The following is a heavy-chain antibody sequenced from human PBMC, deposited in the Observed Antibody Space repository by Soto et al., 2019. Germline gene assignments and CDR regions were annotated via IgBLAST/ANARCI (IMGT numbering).Heavy chain of an antibody. D-gene: IGHD2-21*01. J-gene: IGHJ3*02. CDR1: GYTFTTYG. CDR2: ISGYDDDT. Sequence: QVQLMQSGAEVKKPGASVKVSCKASGYTFTTYGLSWVRQAPGQGLEWIGWISGYDDDTNYAQHLQGRATMTTDTSTSTAYMELRSLRSDDTAVYFCARDLAYCGSTTCYNEVFDIWGQGTMVTVSS. V-gene: IGHV1-18*01. CDR3: ARDLAYCGSTTCYNEVFDI.